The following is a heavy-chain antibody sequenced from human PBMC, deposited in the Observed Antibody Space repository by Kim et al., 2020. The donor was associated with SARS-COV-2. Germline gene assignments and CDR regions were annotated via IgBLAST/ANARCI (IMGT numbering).Heavy chain of an antibody. CDR2: INQDGSEK. Sequence: GGSLRLSCAASGFTFTSYWMSWVRQAPGKGLEWVTNINQDGSEKYYVDSVKGRVTISRDNAENSLYLHMNSLRAEDTAVYYCAKDPRYSSGGGRGHGTLV. D-gene: IGHD6-19*01. V-gene: IGHV3-7*01. CDR1: GFTFTSYW. CDR3: AKDPRYSSGGG. J-gene: IGHJ4*01.